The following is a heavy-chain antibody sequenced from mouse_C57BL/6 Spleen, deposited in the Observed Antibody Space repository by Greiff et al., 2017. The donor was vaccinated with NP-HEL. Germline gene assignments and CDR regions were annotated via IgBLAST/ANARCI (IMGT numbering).Heavy chain of an antibody. V-gene: IGHV1-52*01. CDR1: GYTFTSYW. J-gene: IGHJ2*01. Sequence: QVQLQQPGAELVRPGSSVKLSCKASGYTFTSYWMHWVKQRPIQGLEWIGNIDPSDSETHYNQKFKDKATLTVDKSSSTAYIQLSSLTSEDSAVYYCARAEYGNYYFDYWGQGTTLTVSS. CDR3: ARAEYGNYYFDY. D-gene: IGHD2-10*02. CDR2: IDPSDSET.